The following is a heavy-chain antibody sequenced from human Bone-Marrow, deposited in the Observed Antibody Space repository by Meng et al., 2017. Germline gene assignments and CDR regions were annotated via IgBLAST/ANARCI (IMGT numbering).Heavy chain of an antibody. V-gene: IGHV4-38-2*01. CDR2: IYHSGST. J-gene: IGHJ3*02. CDR3: ARVNYYDSSGYDDAFDI. D-gene: IGHD3-22*01. CDR1: GYSITGSYN. Sequence: SETLSLTCAVSGYSITGSYNWGWIRQSPGKGLEWIGSIYHSGSTYYNPSLKSRVTISVDTSKNQFSLKLSSVTAADTAVYYCARVNYYDSSGYDDAFDIWGQGTMVTVSS.